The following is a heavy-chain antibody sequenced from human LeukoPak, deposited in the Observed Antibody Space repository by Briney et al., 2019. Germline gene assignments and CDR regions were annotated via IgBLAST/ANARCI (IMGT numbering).Heavy chain of an antibody. Sequence: GGSLRLSCSASGFTFSRYAMHWVRQAPGKGLEYVSGITSDGGSTYYADSVKGRFTISRDNSKNTLYLQMSSQRTEDTAVYSCVKTYGYCSATGCYVFDYWGQGTLATVSS. J-gene: IGHJ4*02. V-gene: IGHV3-64D*09. CDR1: GFTFSRYA. CDR2: ITSDGGST. CDR3: VKTYGYCSATGCYVFDY. D-gene: IGHD2-2*01.